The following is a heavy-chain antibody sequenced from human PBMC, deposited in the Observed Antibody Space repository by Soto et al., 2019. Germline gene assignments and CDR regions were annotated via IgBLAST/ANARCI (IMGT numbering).Heavy chain of an antibody. CDR2: ISYDGSNK. CDR3: AKDRVKIGYVFDY. D-gene: IGHD5-12*01. Sequence: PGGSLRLSCAASGFTFTTYGMHWVRQAPGKGLEWVAVISYDGSNKYYADSVKGRFTISRDNSKNTLYLQMNSLRAEDTAVYYCAKDRVKIGYVFDYWGQGILVTVSS. CDR1: GFTFTTYG. J-gene: IGHJ4*02. V-gene: IGHV3-30*18.